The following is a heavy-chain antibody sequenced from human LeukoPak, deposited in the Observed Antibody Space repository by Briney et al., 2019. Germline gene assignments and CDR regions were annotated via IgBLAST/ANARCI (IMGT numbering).Heavy chain of an antibody. V-gene: IGHV3-23*01. CDR3: APSGGTAPWYYYFDY. CDR2: ISGSGGST. J-gene: IGHJ4*02. CDR1: GFTFSSYA. D-gene: IGHD2-15*01. Sequence: GGSLRLSCAASGFTFSSYAMSLVRQAPGKGPDWVSPISGSGGSTYYADSVKGRFTISRDNSKNTLYLQMNSLRAEDTAVYYCAPSGGTAPWYYYFDYWGQGTLVTVSS.